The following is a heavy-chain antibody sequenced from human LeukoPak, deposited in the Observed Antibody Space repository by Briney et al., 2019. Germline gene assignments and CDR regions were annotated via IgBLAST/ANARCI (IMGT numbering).Heavy chain of an antibody. J-gene: IGHJ5*02. CDR2: IVVGSGNT. CDR3: AVDSSGYYSFDP. CDR1: GFTFISSA. V-gene: IGHV1-58*02. Sequence: GTSVKVSCKASGFTFISSAMQWVRQARGQRLEWIGWIVVGSGNTNYAQKFQERVTITRDMSTSTAYMELSSLTSEDTAVYYCAVDSSGYYSFDPWGQGTLVTVSS. D-gene: IGHD3-22*01.